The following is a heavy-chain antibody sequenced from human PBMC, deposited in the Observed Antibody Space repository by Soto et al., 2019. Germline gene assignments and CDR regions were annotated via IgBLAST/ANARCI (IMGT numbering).Heavy chain of an antibody. D-gene: IGHD3-22*01. Sequence: SVKVSCKASGGTFSSYAISWVRQAPGQGLEWMGGIIPIFGTANYAQKFQGRVTITADESTSTAYMELSSLRSEDTAVYYCAKTYYYDSSGSPAHYGMDVWGQGTTVTVS. CDR2: IIPIFGTA. J-gene: IGHJ6*02. CDR1: GGTFSSYA. CDR3: AKTYYYDSSGSPAHYGMDV. V-gene: IGHV1-69*13.